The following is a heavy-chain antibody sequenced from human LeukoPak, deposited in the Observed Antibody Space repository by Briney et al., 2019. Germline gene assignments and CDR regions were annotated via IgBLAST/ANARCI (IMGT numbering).Heavy chain of an antibody. J-gene: IGHJ4*02. V-gene: IGHV3-30-3*01. CDR3: ARDRNWRPYTLSGGPIWDY. Sequence: GGSLRLSCAASGFTFSSYAMHWVRQAPGKGLEWVAVISYDGSNKYYADSVKGRFTISRDNSKNTLYLQMNSLRAEDTAVYYCARDRNWRPYTLSGGPIWDYWGQGTLVTVSS. CDR2: ISYDGSNK. D-gene: IGHD2-2*02. CDR1: GFTFSSYA.